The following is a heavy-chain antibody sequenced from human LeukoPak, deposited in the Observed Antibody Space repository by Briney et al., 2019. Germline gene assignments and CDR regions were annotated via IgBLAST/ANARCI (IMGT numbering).Heavy chain of an antibody. D-gene: IGHD2-15*01. V-gene: IGHV3-30*04. CDR1: GFTFSSYA. CDR3: ARALGQRYYSGGSGPPAQH. Sequence: PGRSLRLFCAASGFTFSSYAMHWVRQAPGKGLEWVAVISYDGSNKYYADSVRGRFTISRDNSKNTLYLQMNSLRAEDTAVYYCARALGQRYYSGGSGPPAQHWGQGTLVTVSS. J-gene: IGHJ1*01. CDR2: ISYDGSNK.